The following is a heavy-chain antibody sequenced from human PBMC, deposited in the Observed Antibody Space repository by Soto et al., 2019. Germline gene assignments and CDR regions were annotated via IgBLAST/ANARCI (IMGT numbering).Heavy chain of an antibody. CDR2: IIGSGVIT. D-gene: IGHD4-4*01. Sequence: GGSLRLSCAASGFTFSSYAMSWVRQAPGKGLEWVSAIIGSGVITYYADSVKGRFTISRDNSKNTLYLQMNSLRAEDTAVYYCAKGTSRTTTVSWFDPWGQGTLVTVSS. CDR1: GFTFSSYA. CDR3: AKGTSRTTTVSWFDP. V-gene: IGHV3-23*01. J-gene: IGHJ5*02.